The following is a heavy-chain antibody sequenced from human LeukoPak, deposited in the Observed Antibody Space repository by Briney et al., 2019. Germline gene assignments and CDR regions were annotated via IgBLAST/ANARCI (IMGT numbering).Heavy chain of an antibody. CDR1: GYSFTGYY. J-gene: IGHJ6*03. V-gene: IGHV1-2*02. D-gene: IGHD5-24*01. CDR2: INPYSGGT. Sequence: ASVKVSCKASGYSFTGYYMHWVRQAPGQGLEWMGWINPYSGGTNYAQKFQGRVTMTRDTSISTAYMELSRLRSDDTAVYYCVREDPRDYMDVWGKGTTVTISS. CDR3: VREDPRDYMDV.